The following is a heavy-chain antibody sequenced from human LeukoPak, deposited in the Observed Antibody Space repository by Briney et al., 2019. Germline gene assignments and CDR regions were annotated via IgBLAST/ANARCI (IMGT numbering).Heavy chain of an antibody. CDR1: GYTFTDYY. V-gene: IGHV1-2*02. Sequence: GASVKVSCKASGYTFTDYYIHWVRQAPGQGLEWMGWINPKTGSTNYPQKFQGRVTMTRDTSISTANMELSRLRSDDTATYFCVRDLDDAFDIWGQGTMVTVSS. J-gene: IGHJ3*02. D-gene: IGHD1-1*01. CDR3: VRDLDDAFDI. CDR2: INPKTGST.